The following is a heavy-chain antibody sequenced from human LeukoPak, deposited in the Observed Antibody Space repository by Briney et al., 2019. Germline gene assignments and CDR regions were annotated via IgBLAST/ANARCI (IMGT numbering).Heavy chain of an antibody. CDR3: ARGGHDSSGYYPSGFDY. CDR2: VSGSGDST. J-gene: IGHJ4*02. V-gene: IGHV3-23*01. CDR1: GFTFTNYA. Sequence: GGSLRLSCAASGFTFTNYAMGWVRQAPGKGLEWVSGVSGSGDSTKYADSVKGRFTISRDNSKNTLYLQMSSLRAEDTAVYYCARGGHDSSGYYPSGFDYWGQGTLVTVSS. D-gene: IGHD3-22*01.